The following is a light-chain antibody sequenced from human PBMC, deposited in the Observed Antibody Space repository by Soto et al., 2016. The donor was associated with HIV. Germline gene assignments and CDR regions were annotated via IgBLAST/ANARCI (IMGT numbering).Light chain of an antibody. CDR1: NVGSKR. J-gene: IGLJ2*01. Sequence: SYVLTQAPSVSVAPGITARITCGGNNVGSKRVHWYQQKSGQAPVVVVYGDNDRPSGIPERFSGSNSGNTATLTISRVEAGDEADYYCQVWDNSSDHVVFGGGTKLTVL. CDR2: GDN. CDR3: QVWDNSSDHVV. V-gene: IGLV3-21*03.